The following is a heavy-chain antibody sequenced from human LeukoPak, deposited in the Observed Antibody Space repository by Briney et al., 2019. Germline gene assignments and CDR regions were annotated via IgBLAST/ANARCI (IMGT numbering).Heavy chain of an antibody. CDR3: AREPGTTGTTLWFDP. J-gene: IGHJ5*02. Sequence: PGGSLRLSCAASGFTFSSYWMSWVHQAPGKGLEWVANIKQDGSEKYYVDSVKGRFTISRDNAKNSLYLQMNSLRAEDTAVYYCAREPGTTGTTLWFDPWGQGTLVTVSS. V-gene: IGHV3-7*01. CDR1: GFTFSSYW. D-gene: IGHD1-1*01. CDR2: IKQDGSEK.